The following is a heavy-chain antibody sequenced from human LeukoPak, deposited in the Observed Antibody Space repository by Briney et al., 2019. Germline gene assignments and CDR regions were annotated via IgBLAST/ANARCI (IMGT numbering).Heavy chain of an antibody. CDR3: ARCASSYSSSRVGFDY. D-gene: IGHD6-13*01. Sequence: GESLKISCRGAGYTFTTYWIGWVRQMPGEGLVWMGIIYPADCDTRYSPSFQGQVTFSADKSITTAYLQWSSLKASDTAMYYCARCASSYSSSRVGFDYWGQGTLVTVSS. V-gene: IGHV5-51*01. J-gene: IGHJ4*02. CDR1: GYTFTTYW. CDR2: IYPADCDT.